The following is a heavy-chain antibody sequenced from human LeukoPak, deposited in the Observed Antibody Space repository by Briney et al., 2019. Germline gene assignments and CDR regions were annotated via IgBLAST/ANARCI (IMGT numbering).Heavy chain of an antibody. CDR1: GYTFTGYY. D-gene: IGHD5-24*01. V-gene: IGHV1-2*02. J-gene: IGHJ5*02. CDR2: INPNSGGT. Sequence: ASVKVSCKASGYTFTGYYMHWVRQAPGQGLEWMGWINPNSGGTNYAQKFQGRVTMTRDTPISTAYMELSRLRSDDTAVYYCARAWYYLDSDGYKGWLDPWGQGTLVTVSS. CDR3: ARAWYYLDSDGYKGWLDP.